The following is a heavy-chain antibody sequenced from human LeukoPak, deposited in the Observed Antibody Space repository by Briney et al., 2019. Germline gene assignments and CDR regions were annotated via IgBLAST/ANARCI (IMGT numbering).Heavy chain of an antibody. D-gene: IGHD4-17*01. CDR2: IYTSGST. V-gene: IGHV4-61*02. CDR3: ARGDDYGDYNWFDP. CDR1: GGSISSGSYY. J-gene: IGHJ5*02. Sequence: PSQTLSLTCTVSGGSISSGSYYWSWIRQPARKGLEWIGRIYTSGSTNYNPSLKSRVTISVDTSKNQFSLKLSSVTAADTAVYYCARGDDYGDYNWFDPWGQGTLVTVSS.